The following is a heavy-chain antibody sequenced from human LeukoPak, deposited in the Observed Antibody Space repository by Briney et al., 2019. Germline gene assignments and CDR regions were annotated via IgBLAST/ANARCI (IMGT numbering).Heavy chain of an antibody. CDR3: ARDRSGKYYYYGMDV. D-gene: IGHD6-19*01. CDR2: INHSGST. J-gene: IGHJ6*02. V-gene: IGHV4-34*01. CDR1: GGSFSGYY. Sequence: SETLSLTCAVYGGSFSGYYWSWIRQPPGKGLEWIGEINHSGSTNYNPSLKSRVTISVDTSKNQSSLKLSSVTAADTAVYYCARDRSGKYYYYGMDVWGQGTMVTVSS.